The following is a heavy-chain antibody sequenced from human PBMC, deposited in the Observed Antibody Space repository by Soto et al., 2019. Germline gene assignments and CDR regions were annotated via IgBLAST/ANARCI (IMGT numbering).Heavy chain of an antibody. V-gene: IGHV3-23*01. CDR2: ISGSGAER. CDR1: GFTFKNYP. J-gene: IGHJ5*02. CDR3: AKGSLTFGEGVYDWFDT. D-gene: IGHD3-10*01. Sequence: GGSLRLSCATSGFTFKNYPLAWVRQSAGKGLQWVPSISGSGAERSYADSVKGRFTISRDDSQNTMYLQMSSLRVDATATYYCAKGSLTFGEGVYDWFDTWGQGTRVTAPQ.